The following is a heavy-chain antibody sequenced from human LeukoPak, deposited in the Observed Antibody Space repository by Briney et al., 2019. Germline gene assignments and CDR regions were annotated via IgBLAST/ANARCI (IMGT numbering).Heavy chain of an antibody. Sequence: SETLSLTCAVYGESLSGYYWTWIRQPPGKGLGWIGEISHGGSTNYNPSLTSRVTISIDTSKNQFSLKLTSVTAADTSIYYCARARGYFANYFDSWGQGTLVTVSS. J-gene: IGHJ4*02. D-gene: IGHD2-21*01. CDR2: ISHGGST. V-gene: IGHV4-34*01. CDR1: GESLSGYY. CDR3: ARARGYFANYFDS.